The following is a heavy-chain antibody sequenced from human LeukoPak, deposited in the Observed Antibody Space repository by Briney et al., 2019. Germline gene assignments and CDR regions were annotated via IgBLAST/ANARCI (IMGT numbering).Heavy chain of an antibody. Sequence: PGGSLRLSCAASGFTVSTNYMSWVRQAPGKGLEWVSLIYSGDSTYYADSVEGRFTISRDNSKNTVYLQVKSLRVEDTAVYYCASIYYYGSGSYSAGYFDYWGQGTLVTVSS. D-gene: IGHD3-10*01. CDR3: ASIYYYGSGSYSAGYFDY. CDR2: IYSGDST. J-gene: IGHJ4*02. V-gene: IGHV3-53*01. CDR1: GFTVSTNY.